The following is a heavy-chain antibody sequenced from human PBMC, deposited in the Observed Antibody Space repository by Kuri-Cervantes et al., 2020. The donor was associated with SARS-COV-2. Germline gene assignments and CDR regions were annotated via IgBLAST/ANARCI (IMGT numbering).Heavy chain of an antibody. CDR2: ISSSSRAI. CDR1: GFTFSSYE. CDR3: ARGYWSGTSCPPYYYYCMDV. V-gene: IGHV3-48*02. D-gene: IGHD2-2*01. Sequence: GESLKISCAASGFTFSSYEMNWVRQAPGKGLEWVSYISSSSRAIYYADSVKGRFTISRDNAKNSLYLQINSLRDEDTAVYYCARGYWSGTSCPPYYYYCMDVWGQGTTVTVSS. J-gene: IGHJ6*02.